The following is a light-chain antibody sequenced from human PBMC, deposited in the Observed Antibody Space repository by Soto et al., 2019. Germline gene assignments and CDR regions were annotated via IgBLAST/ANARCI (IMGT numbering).Light chain of an antibody. J-gene: IGKJ1*01. CDR1: QSIGSG. Sequence: DIQMTQSPSTLSASVGDRVTITCRATQSIGSGLAWYQQKPGKAPKLLIYKASTLESGVPLRFSGSGSGTEFTLTINNLQPDDFATYYCQQYDFYWTFGQGTKVEIK. CDR3: QQYDFYWT. V-gene: IGKV1-5*03. CDR2: KAS.